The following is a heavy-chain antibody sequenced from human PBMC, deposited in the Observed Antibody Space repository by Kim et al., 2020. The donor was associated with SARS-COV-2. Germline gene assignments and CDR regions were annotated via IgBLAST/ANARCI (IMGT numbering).Heavy chain of an antibody. V-gene: IGHV3-30-3*01. D-gene: IGHD3-10*01. Sequence: GGSLRLSCAASGFTFSSYAMHWVRQAPGKGLEWVAVISYDGSNKYYADSVKGRFTISRDNSKNTLYLQMNSLRAEDTAVYYCARDLATMVRGVIITTGLDYWGQVTLVTVSS. CDR2: ISYDGSNK. CDR1: GFTFSSYA. CDR3: ARDLATMVRGVIITTGLDY. J-gene: IGHJ4*02.